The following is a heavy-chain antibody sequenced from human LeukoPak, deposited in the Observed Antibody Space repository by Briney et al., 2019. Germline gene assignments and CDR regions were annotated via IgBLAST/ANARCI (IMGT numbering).Heavy chain of an antibody. Sequence: SETLSLTCTVSGGPLSAHYWTWIRQPPGKGLEWIGYIYDSGSTNYNPSLKSRVTISVDTSKNQFSLKLTSVTAADTAVYYCATGETGSTLGGYWGQGTLVTVSS. CDR1: GGPLSAHY. CDR3: ATGETGSTLGGY. J-gene: IGHJ4*02. D-gene: IGHD1-1*01. V-gene: IGHV4-59*11. CDR2: IYDSGST.